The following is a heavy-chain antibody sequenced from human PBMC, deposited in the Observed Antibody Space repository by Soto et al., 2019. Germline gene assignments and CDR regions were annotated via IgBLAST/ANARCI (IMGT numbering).Heavy chain of an antibody. V-gene: IGHV1-69*01. CDR2: LIPIFGTP. D-gene: IGHD1-26*01. Sequence: VQLVQSGAEVKKPGPSVKVSCKASGGTFSSYSFNWVRQAPGQGLEWMGGLIPIFGTPNYAQKFRGRVTIIADESTSTVYMELSSLSSEDTALYYCARGSGSYDYWGQGTLVTVSS. CDR3: ARGSGSYDY. J-gene: IGHJ4*02. CDR1: GGTFSSYS.